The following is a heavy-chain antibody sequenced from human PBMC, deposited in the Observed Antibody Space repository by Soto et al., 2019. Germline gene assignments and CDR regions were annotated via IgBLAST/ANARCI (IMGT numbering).Heavy chain of an antibody. CDR2: IWYDGGRD. CDR1: GFKFSYYG. J-gene: IGHJ6*03. Sequence: QVQLVESGGGVVQPGTSLRLSCTASGFKFSYYGMHWVRQGPGKGLEWVAVIWYDGGRDYYSDSVEGRFTISRDNFKNTVYLEMNSLRVEDTAVYYCGRGTSHFYYYMDVWGEGTTVTVSS. V-gene: IGHV3-33*01. CDR3: GRGTSHFYYYMDV. D-gene: IGHD3-16*01.